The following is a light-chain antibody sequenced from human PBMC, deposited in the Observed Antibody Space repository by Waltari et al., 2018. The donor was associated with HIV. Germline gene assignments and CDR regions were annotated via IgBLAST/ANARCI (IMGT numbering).Light chain of an antibody. Sequence: QFALHQPASVPGSTGQSLTIPCSSSSHDIGTSHDFPWYQQHPDKAPSLIIYDFSNRPSGVSTRFSGSKSGDTASLIISGLQPEDEADYYCSSDTSRKTLIFGGGTRLTVL. CDR2: DFS. CDR3: SSDTSRKTLI. CDR1: SHDIGTSHD. V-gene: IGLV2-14*01. J-gene: IGLJ2*01.